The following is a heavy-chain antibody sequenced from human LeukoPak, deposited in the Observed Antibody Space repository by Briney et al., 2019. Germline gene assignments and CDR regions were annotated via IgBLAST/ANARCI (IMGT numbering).Heavy chain of an antibody. V-gene: IGHV4-4*07. J-gene: IGHJ3*02. CDR2: IYTSGST. CDR3: ARTQREYYYDSSGAIDAFDI. D-gene: IGHD3-22*01. Sequence: PSETLSLTCTVSGDSISSFHWSWIRQPAGKGLEWIGRIYTSGSTNYNPSLKSRVTMSVDTSKNQFSLKLSSVTAADTAVYYCARTQREYYYDSSGAIDAFDIWGQGTMVTVSS. CDR1: GDSISSFH.